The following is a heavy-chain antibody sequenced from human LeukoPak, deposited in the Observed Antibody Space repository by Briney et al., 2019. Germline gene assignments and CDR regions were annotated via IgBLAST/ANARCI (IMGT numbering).Heavy chain of an antibody. Sequence: GGSPRLSCAASGFTFSSYSMNWVRQAPGKGLEWVSYISSSSSTIYYADSVKGRFTISRDNAKNSLYLQMNSLRAEDTAVYYCATNYYASWFYGYWGQGTLVTVSS. J-gene: IGHJ4*02. D-gene: IGHD3-22*01. V-gene: IGHV3-48*01. CDR2: ISSSSSTI. CDR1: GFTFSSYS. CDR3: ATNYYASWFYGY.